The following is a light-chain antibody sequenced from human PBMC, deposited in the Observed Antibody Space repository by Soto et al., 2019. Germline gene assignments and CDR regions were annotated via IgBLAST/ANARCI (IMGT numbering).Light chain of an antibody. J-gene: IGKJ3*01. CDR1: QSINYD. CDR3: QQYNNWPLT. Sequence: EIVMTQSPATLSVSPGERATLSCRASQSINYDLAWYLQKPGQAPRLLIYAASTRAPGAPARFSGSGSGTEFTLTISSLQSEDVAFYFCQQYNNWPLTFGPGTTVEIK. V-gene: IGKV3-15*01. CDR2: AAS.